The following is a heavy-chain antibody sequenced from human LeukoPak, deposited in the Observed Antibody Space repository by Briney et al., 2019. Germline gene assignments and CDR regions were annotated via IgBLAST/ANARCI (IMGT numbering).Heavy chain of an antibody. J-gene: IGHJ1*01. CDR1: GGSISSSSYY. V-gene: IGHV4-39*07. D-gene: IGHD4-23*01. Sequence: NPSETLSLTCTVSGGSISSSSYYWGWIRQPPRKGLEWIGSIYYSGSTYYNPSLKSRVAISVDTSKNQFSLKLSSVTAADTAVYYCARVGGNSYPGYFQHWGQGTLVTVSS. CDR3: ARVGGNSYPGYFQH. CDR2: IYYSGST.